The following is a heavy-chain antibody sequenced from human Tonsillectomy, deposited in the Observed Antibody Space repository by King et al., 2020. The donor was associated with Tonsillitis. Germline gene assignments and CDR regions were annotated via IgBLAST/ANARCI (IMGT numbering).Heavy chain of an antibody. V-gene: IGHV4-59*01. CDR2: IYYSGST. CDR3: ASYLVATNGYFDY. J-gene: IGHJ4*02. CDR1: GGSISSYY. Sequence: VQLQESGPGLVEPSETLSLTCTVSGGSISSYYWSWIRQPPGKGLEWIGYIYYSGSTNYNPSLKSRVTISVDTAKNQFSLRLSSVTAADTAVYYCASYLVATNGYFDYWGQGTLVTVSS. D-gene: IGHD5-12*01.